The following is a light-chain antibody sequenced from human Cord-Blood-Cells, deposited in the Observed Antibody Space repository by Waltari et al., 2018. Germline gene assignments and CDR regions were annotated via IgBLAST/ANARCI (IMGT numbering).Light chain of an antibody. CDR3: QQYYSYPYT. Sequence: AIRMTQSPSSFSASTGDRVTITCRASQGISSYLAWYQQKPGKAPKLLIYAASTLQSGVPSRFSVSGSETDFTLTISCLQSEDFATYYCQQYYSYPYTFGQGTKLEIK. CDR2: AAS. V-gene: IGKV1-8*01. J-gene: IGKJ2*01. CDR1: QGISSY.